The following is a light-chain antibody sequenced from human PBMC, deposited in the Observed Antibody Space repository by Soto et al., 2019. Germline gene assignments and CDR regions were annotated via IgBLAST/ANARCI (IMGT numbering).Light chain of an antibody. V-gene: IGKV1-39*01. CDR3: QQSYSTPQVT. J-gene: IGKJ5*01. CDR1: QSISSY. CDR2: AAS. Sequence: QMTQSPSSLSASVGDRVTITCRASQSISSYLNWYQQKPGKAPKLLIYAASSLQSWVPSRFSGSGSGTDFTLTTSSLQPEDFATYYCQQSYSTPQVTFGQGTRLEIK.